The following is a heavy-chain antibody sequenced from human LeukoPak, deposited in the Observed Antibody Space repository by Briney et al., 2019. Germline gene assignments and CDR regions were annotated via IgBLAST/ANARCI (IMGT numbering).Heavy chain of an antibody. D-gene: IGHD6-13*01. J-gene: IGHJ4*02. CDR2: ISGSGTSA. Sequence: GGSLRLSCAVSGFTFSSYAMSWVRQAPGKGLEWVSTISGSGTSAEYADSVKGRFSVSRDNSKNTLYLQMNSLRAEDTAVYYCAKGVTIAAAGRAGYFDYWGQGTLVTVSS. CDR1: GFTFSSYA. V-gene: IGHV3-23*01. CDR3: AKGVTIAAAGRAGYFDY.